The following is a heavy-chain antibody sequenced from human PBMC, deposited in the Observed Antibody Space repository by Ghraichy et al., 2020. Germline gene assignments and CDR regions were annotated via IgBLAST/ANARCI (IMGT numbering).Heavy chain of an antibody. CDR2: INPNSGGT. Sequence: ASVKVSCKASGYTFTGYYMHWVRQAPGQGLEWMGWINPNSGGTNYAQKFQGRVTMTRDTSISTAYMELSRLRSDDTAVYYCARDLEEAYSYFRVDYYGMDVWGQGTTVTVSS. CDR3: ARDLEEAYSYFRVDYYGMDV. V-gene: IGHV1-2*02. D-gene: IGHD5-18*01. J-gene: IGHJ6*02. CDR1: GYTFTGYY.